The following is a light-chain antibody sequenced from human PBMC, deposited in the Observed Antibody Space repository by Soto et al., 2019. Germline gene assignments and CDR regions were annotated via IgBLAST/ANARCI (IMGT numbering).Light chain of an antibody. J-gene: IGKJ3*01. Sequence: EIVMTQSPATLSVSPGERATLSCRASQSVSSNLAWYQQKPGQAPRLLIYGASTRATGIPARFSGSWSGTEFTLTISSLQSEDFAVYYCQQYNNWPPFTVGPGTKVDIK. CDR1: QSVSSN. CDR2: GAS. V-gene: IGKV3-15*01. CDR3: QQYNNWPPFT.